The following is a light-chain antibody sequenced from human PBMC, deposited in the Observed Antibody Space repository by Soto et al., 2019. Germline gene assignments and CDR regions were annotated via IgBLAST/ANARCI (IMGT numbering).Light chain of an antibody. CDR3: QQLKSNLIT. J-gene: IGKJ5*01. CDR1: QGINRF. CDR2: AAS. Sequence: DIQLTQSPSFLSASVGDRVTITCRASQGINRFLAWYQQKPRKAPKLLIYAASTLQSGVPSRFSGSGSGTEFTLTISSLQPEDFATYYCQQLKSNLITFGQGTRLEIK. V-gene: IGKV1-9*01.